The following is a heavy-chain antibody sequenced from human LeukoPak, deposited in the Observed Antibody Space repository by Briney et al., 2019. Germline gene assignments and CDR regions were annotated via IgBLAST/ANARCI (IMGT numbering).Heavy chain of an antibody. V-gene: IGHV3-48*04. J-gene: IGHJ4*02. CDR3: ARDRMATNPRFWDY. CDR1: GFSFSNYG. D-gene: IGHD5-24*01. Sequence: AGGSLRLSCAASGFSFSNYGMNWVRQAPGEGLEWVSYISSSSGSIYYADSVKGRFTISRDNSKNTLYLQMNSLRAEDTAVYYCARDRMATNPRFWDYWGQGTLVTVSS. CDR2: ISSSSGSI.